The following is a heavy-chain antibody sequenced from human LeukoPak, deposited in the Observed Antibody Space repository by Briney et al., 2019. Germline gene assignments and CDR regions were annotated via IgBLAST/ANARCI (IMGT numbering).Heavy chain of an antibody. V-gene: IGHV4-30-4*01. CDR3: ATDVDTAMVDGY. J-gene: IGHJ4*02. D-gene: IGHD5-18*01. CDR2: IYYSGST. Sequence: SQTLSLTCTVSGGSISSGDYYWSWIRQPPGKGLEWIGYIYYSGSTYYNPSLKSRVTISVDTSKNQFSLKLSSVTAADTAVYYCATDVDTAMVDGYWGQGTLVTVSS. CDR1: GGSISSGDYY.